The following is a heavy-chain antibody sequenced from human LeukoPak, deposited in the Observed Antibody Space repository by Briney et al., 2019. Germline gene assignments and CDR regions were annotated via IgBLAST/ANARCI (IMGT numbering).Heavy chain of an antibody. Sequence: GGSLRLSCAASGFTFSNYAMTWGRQAPGKGLEWASAISGVGTATYYADSVKGRFTISRDNSKNTLYLQINGLRAEDTAIYYCAKYSSSSLLRAFDIWGQGTMVTVSS. CDR3: AKYSSSSLLRAFDI. V-gene: IGHV3-23*01. D-gene: IGHD6-6*01. CDR1: GFTFSNYA. CDR2: ISGVGTAT. J-gene: IGHJ3*02.